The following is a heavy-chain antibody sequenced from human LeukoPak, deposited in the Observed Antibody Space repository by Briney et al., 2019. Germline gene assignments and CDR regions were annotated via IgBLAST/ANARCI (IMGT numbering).Heavy chain of an antibody. CDR1: GFTFSSYS. J-gene: IGHJ4*02. D-gene: IGHD5-12*01. CDR3: AKSDSGYGMGDFDY. V-gene: IGHV3-23*01. CDR2: FIGRGGSVGST. Sequence: GGSLRLSCATSGFTFSSYSMNWVRQAPGKGLDWVSAFIGRGGSVGSTYYADSVKGRFTISRDNSKNTLYLQMNSLRAEDTAVYYCAKSDSGYGMGDFDYWGQGTLVTVSP.